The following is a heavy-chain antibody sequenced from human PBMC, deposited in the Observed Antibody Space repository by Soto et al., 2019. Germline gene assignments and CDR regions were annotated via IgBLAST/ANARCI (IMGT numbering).Heavy chain of an antibody. Sequence: EVQLLESGGGLVQPGGSLRLSCAASGFTFSSYAMSWVRQAPGKGLEWVSVISGSGGSTYYADSVKGRFTISRDNSKNTLYLQMNSLGAEDTAVYYCAKDQLAVAGLNWFDPWGQGTLVTVSS. J-gene: IGHJ5*02. CDR2: ISGSGGST. D-gene: IGHD6-19*01. V-gene: IGHV3-23*01. CDR1: GFTFSSYA. CDR3: AKDQLAVAGLNWFDP.